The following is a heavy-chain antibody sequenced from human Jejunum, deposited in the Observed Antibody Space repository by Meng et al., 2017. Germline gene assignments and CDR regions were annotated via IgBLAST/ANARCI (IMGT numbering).Heavy chain of an antibody. J-gene: IGHJ6*02. CDR2: IYHSGTT. CDR1: GYSISSGYY. Sequence: SETLSLTCAVSGYSISSGYYWGWIRQPPGKGLEWIGNIYHSGTTYYNPSLKSRVTVSIDTSNNHFSLKLSSVTAADTAVYYCARGGGSYGSRMDVWGQGTTVTSP. D-gene: IGHD1-26*01. CDR3: ARGGGSYGSRMDV. V-gene: IGHV4-38-2*01.